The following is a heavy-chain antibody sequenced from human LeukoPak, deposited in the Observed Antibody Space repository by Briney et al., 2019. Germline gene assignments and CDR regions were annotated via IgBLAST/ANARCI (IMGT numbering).Heavy chain of an antibody. V-gene: IGHV4-34*01. CDR1: GGSFSGYY. D-gene: IGHD3-3*01. CDR2: INHSGST. CDR3: ASSATYDSWSGSDRGGY. J-gene: IGHJ4*02. Sequence: SETLSLTCAVYGGSFSGYYWSWIRQPPGKGLEWIGEINHSGSTNYNPSLKSRVTISVDTSKNQFSLKLSSVTAADTAVYYCASSATYDSWSGSDRGGYWGQGTLVTVSS.